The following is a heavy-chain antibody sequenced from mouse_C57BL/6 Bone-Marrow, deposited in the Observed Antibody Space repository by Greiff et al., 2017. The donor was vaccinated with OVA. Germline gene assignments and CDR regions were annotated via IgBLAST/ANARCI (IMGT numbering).Heavy chain of an antibody. CDR2: IDPSDSYT. Sequence: QVQLQQPGAELVKPGASVKLSCKASGYTFTSYWMQWVKQRPGQGLEWIGEIDPSDSYTNYNQKFKGKATLTVDTSSSTAYMQLSSLTSEDSAVYYCARWLLLIYAMDYWGQGTSVTVSS. CDR3: ARWLLLIYAMDY. D-gene: IGHD2-3*01. V-gene: IGHV1-50*01. CDR1: GYTFTSYW. J-gene: IGHJ4*01.